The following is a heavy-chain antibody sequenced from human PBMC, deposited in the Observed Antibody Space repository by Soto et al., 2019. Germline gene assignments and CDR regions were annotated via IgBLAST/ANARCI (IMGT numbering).Heavy chain of an antibody. CDR1: VGSISSGGYY. V-gene: IGHV4-31*03. Sequence: SETLSLTCTFSVGSISSGGYYCSWIRQHPWKGLEWIGYIYYSGSTYYNPSLKSRVTISVDTSKNQFSLKLSSVTAADTAVYYCARGKRDYYDSSGYYFEYWGQGTLVIVS. J-gene: IGHJ4*02. D-gene: IGHD3-22*01. CDR3: ARGKRDYYDSSGYYFEY. CDR2: IYYSGST.